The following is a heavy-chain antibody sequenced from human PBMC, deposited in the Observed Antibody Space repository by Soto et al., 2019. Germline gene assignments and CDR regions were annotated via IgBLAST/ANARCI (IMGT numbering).Heavy chain of an antibody. Sequence: QVQLVQSGAEVKKPGSSVKVSCKTSGGLFNVFSFNWVRQAPGQGLEWMGGVLPITGSTDYAQKFQGRLTITADRSTSTIYMELSRLTSDDTANYYCATIRVRGGPLRFEDGGQGTLISVSS. CDR2: VLPITGST. D-gene: IGHD5-12*01. V-gene: IGHV1-69*06. CDR3: ATIRVRGGPLRFED. CDR1: GGLFNVFS. J-gene: IGHJ4*01.